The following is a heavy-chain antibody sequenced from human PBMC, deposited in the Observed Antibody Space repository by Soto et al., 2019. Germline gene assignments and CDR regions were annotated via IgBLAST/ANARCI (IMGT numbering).Heavy chain of an antibody. J-gene: IGHJ4*02. CDR2: ISWNSGST. CDR1: GFTFDDYA. CDR3: AKGVGGTIVYHYFDY. D-gene: IGHD3-16*02. Sequence: EVQLVESGGGLVQPGTSLRVSCAASGFTFDDYAMHWVRQAPGKGLEWVSSISWNSGSTGYADSVKGRFTISRDNAKNSLYLQMNSLRAEDTALYYCAKGVGGTIVYHYFDYWGQGTLVTVSS. V-gene: IGHV3-9*01.